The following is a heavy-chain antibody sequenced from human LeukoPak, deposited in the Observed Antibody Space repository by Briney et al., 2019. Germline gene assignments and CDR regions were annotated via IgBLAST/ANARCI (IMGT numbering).Heavy chain of an antibody. CDR1: GFTFSSYA. V-gene: IGHV3-30-3*01. Sequence: SGGSLRLSGAASGFTFSSYAMHWVRQAPGKGLEWVAVISYDGSNKYYADSVKGRFTISRDNSKNTLYLQMNSLRAEDTAVYYCARGGYFDYWGQGTLVTVSS. CDR2: ISYDGSNK. J-gene: IGHJ4*02. CDR3: ARGGYFDY.